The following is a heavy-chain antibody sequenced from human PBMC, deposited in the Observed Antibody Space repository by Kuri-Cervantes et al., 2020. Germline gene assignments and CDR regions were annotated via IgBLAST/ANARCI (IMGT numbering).Heavy chain of an antibody. Sequence: GEPLKISCAASGFTFSSYSMNWVRQAPGKGLEWVSYISSSSSTIYYADSVKGRFTISRDNAKNSLYLQMNSLRDEDTAVYYCARDLGGPYYYYGKDVWGQGTTVTVSS. CDR2: ISSSSSTI. CDR3: ARDLGGPYYYYGKDV. V-gene: IGHV3-48*02. J-gene: IGHJ6*02. CDR1: GFTFSSYS.